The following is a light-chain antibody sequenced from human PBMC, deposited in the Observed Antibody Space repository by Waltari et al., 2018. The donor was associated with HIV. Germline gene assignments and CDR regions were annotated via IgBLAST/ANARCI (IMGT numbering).Light chain of an antibody. CDR3: SSHAGSKVV. J-gene: IGLJ2*01. CDR1: SSDVGGYNY. V-gene: IGLV2-8*01. Sequence: QSALTQPPSASGSPGQSVTLSCTGTSSDVGGYNYVPWHQQHPGKAPKLMIYDVIKSPSGFPSRFSGSNSDNTASRTVSGLQPEEEADYYCSSHAGSKVVFGGGTRLTVL. CDR2: DVI.